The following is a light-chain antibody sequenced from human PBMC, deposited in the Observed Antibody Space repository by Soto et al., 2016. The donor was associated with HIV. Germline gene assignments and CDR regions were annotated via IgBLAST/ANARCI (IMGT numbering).Light chain of an antibody. J-gene: IGKJ2*01. CDR3: QQYGNSPYT. CDR1: QSLSDW. CDR2: KAS. Sequence: DIQMTQSPSTLSASVGDRVTITCRASQSLSDWLAWYQQKPGKAPNLLIYKASSLQSGVPSGFSGSGSGTEFTLTISNLQPDDFATYYCQQYGNSPYTFGQGTKLEIK. V-gene: IGKV1-5*03.